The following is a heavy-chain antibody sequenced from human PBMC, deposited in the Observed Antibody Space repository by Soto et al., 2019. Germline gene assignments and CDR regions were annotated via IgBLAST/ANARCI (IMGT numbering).Heavy chain of an antibody. Sequence: QVQLVQSGAEVKKPGSSVKVSCKASGGTFSSYAISWVRQAPGQGLEWMGGIIPIFGTANYAQKFQGRVTITADKSMSTAYMELSSLRSEDTAVYYCARGYYCSGGSCYSSSIEYFQHWGQGTLVTVSS. D-gene: IGHD2-15*01. CDR1: GGTFSSYA. V-gene: IGHV1-69*06. CDR3: ARGYYCSGGSCYSSSIEYFQH. J-gene: IGHJ1*01. CDR2: IIPIFGTA.